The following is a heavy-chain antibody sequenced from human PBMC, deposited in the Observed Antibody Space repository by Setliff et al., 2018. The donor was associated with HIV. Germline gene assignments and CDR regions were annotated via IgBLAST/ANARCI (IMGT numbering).Heavy chain of an antibody. V-gene: IGHV4-39*01. CDR2: IYYSGNT. CDR3: ARQGRPGDFDS. CDR1: GGSLSSNNYY. D-gene: IGHD7-27*01. Sequence: PSETLSLTCTVSGGSLSSNNYYCGWIRQPPGKGLEWIGSIYYSGNTYYNPSLKSRVTISGDTSKKQFSLKLRAVTAADSAVYYCARQGRPGDFDSWGQGTLVTVSS. J-gene: IGHJ4*02.